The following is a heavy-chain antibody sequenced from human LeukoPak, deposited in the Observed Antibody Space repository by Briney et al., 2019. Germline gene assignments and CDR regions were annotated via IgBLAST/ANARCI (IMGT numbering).Heavy chain of an antibody. J-gene: IGHJ4*02. Sequence: GGSLRLSCAASGFTFSSHAMTWIRQAPGKGLEWVSYISSSGSTIYYADSVKGRFTISRDNAKNSLYLQVNSLRAEDTAVYYCAREGPSHFDYWGQGTLVTVSS. V-gene: IGHV3-11*01. CDR3: AREGPSHFDY. D-gene: IGHD6-6*01. CDR1: GFTFSSHA. CDR2: ISSSGSTI.